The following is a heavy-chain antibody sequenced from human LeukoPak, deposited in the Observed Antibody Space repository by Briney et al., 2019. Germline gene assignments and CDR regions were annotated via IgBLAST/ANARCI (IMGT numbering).Heavy chain of an antibody. CDR1: GYSISSGYY. CDR2: IYHSGST. Sequence: KASETLSLTCAVSGYSISSGYYWGWIRQPPGKGLECIASIYHSGSTYYNPSLKSRVTISVDTSKNQFSLKLTSVTAADTAVYYCARRGNSWPYYFDDWGQGTLVTVSS. CDR3: ARRGNSWPYYFDD. V-gene: IGHV4-38-2*01. J-gene: IGHJ4*02. D-gene: IGHD6-13*01.